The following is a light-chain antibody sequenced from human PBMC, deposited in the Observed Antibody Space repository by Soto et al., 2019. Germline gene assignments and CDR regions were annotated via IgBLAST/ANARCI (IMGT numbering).Light chain of an antibody. CDR3: NSYRTISTYV. V-gene: IGLV2-14*01. J-gene: IGLJ1*01. CDR2: DVR. CDR1: SSDIGGYNF. Sequence: QPALTQPASVSGSPGQSITISCTGTSSDIGGYNFVSWYQQHPGKAPKLLIYDVRNRPSGVSNRFSGSKSGNTASLTISGLQAEDEADYYCNSYRTISTYVFGTGTKLTVL.